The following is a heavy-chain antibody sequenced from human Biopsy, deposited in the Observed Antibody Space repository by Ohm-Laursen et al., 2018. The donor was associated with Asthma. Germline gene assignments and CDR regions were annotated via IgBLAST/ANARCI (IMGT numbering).Heavy chain of an antibody. Sequence: RSLRLSCAASEFSVSSSYMSWVRQAPGKGLEWVSGISWNSATIGYADSVEGRFTISRDNAKNSVFLHMDSLRPEDTAFYYCAKVRSDWVITESFDYWGQGVLVTVSS. CDR2: ISWNSATI. CDR3: AKVRSDWVITESFDY. CDR1: EFSVSSSY. J-gene: IGHJ4*02. D-gene: IGHD3-22*01. V-gene: IGHV3-9*01.